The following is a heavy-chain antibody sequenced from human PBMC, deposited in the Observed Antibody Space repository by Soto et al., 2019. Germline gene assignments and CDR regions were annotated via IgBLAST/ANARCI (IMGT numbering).Heavy chain of an antibody. CDR3: ARDAYYDLWSGYSRWFDP. Sequence: SETLSLTCAVYGGSFSGYYWSWIRQPPGKGLEWIGEINHSGSTNYNPSLKSRVTISVDTSKNQFSLKLSSVTAADTAVYYCARDAYYDLWSGYSRWFDPWGQGTLVTVSS. V-gene: IGHV4-34*01. D-gene: IGHD3-3*01. CDR1: GGSFSGYY. J-gene: IGHJ5*02. CDR2: INHSGST.